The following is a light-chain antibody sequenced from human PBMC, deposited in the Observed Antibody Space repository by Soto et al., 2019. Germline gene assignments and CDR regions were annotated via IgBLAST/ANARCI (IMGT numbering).Light chain of an antibody. CDR3: QQFNVYPIT. Sequence: AIQLTQSPSSLSASVGDRVTITCRASQDIRGALAWYQQKPGKAPKLLIYDVSSLESGDPSRFSGSGSGTDFTFTLSSLQPEDFATYYCQQFNVYPITFGQGTRLEIK. J-gene: IGKJ5*01. V-gene: IGKV1-13*02. CDR2: DVS. CDR1: QDIRGA.